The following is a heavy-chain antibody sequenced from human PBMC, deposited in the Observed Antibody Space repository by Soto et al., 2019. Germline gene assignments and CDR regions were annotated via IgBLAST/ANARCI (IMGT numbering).Heavy chain of an antibody. CDR3: AYSTYYYYGMDV. D-gene: IGHD2-15*01. CDR2: TGNKANSYTT. CDR1: GFTFSDHY. J-gene: IGHJ6*02. V-gene: IGHV3-72*01. Sequence: EVQLVESGGGLVQPGGSLRLSCAASGFTFSDHYMDWVRQAPGKGLEWVGRTGNKANSYTTEYAASVKGRFTISRDGSKSSLYLQMISLKTEDTAVYYCAYSTYYYYGMDVWGQGTTVTVSS.